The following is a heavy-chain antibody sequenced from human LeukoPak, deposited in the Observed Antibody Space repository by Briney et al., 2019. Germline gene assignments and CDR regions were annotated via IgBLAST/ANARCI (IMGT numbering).Heavy chain of an antibody. V-gene: IGHV3-21*01. CDR1: GFTFSSYS. Sequence: GGSLRLSCAASGFTFSSYSMNWVRQAPGKGLEWVSSISSSSSYIYYADSVKGRFTISRDNAKNSLYLQMNSLRAEDTAVYYCARGLGYCSGGSCYPPSAFDIWGQGTMVTVSS. CDR2: ISSSSSYI. D-gene: IGHD2-15*01. CDR3: ARGLGYCSGGSCYPPSAFDI. J-gene: IGHJ3*02.